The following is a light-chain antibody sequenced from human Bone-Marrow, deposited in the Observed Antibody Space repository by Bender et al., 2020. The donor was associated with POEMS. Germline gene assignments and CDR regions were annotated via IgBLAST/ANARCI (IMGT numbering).Light chain of an antibody. CDR1: NSDVGNYNL. V-gene: IGLV2-14*02. J-gene: IGLJ3*02. CDR3: SSHRTGDTWV. CDR2: GDD. Sequence: QSALTQPASVSGSPGQSLTISCTGTNSDVGNYNLVSWYQQYPGKVPKLIIYGDDKLPSEVANRFSGSKSGITAYLTISGLQAEDEADYYCSSHRTGDTWVFGGGTKLTVL.